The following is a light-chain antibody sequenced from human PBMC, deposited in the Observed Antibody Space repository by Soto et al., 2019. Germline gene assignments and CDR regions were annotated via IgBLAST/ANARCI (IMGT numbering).Light chain of an antibody. V-gene: IGKV3-11*01. J-gene: IGKJ4*01. CDR1: QNICNY. Sequence: EIVLTQSPATLSLSPGERATLSCRASQNICNYLVWYQQKPGQAPRLLIYDASNRAAGVPARFSGSGSGTDFILTISGLEPEDFAVYYCQQRSNWPPLTFGGGTKVDI. CDR3: QQRSNWPPLT. CDR2: DAS.